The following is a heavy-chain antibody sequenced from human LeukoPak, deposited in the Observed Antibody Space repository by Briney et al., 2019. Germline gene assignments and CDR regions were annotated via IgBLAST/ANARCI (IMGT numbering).Heavy chain of an antibody. CDR1: GFTFSSYG. D-gene: IGHD3-22*01. Sequence: PGGSLRLSCAASGFTFSSYGMHWVRQAPGKGLEWVAFIRYDGSIKHYGDAVKGRFTISRDNSKNTLYLQMNSLRAEDTAVYYCAKTSDSSGYYTPFDYWGQGTLVTVSS. CDR2: IRYDGSIK. CDR3: AKTSDSSGYYTPFDY. V-gene: IGHV3-30*02. J-gene: IGHJ4*02.